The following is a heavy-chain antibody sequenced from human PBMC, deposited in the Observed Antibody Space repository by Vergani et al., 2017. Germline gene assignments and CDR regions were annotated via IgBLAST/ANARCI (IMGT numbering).Heavy chain of an antibody. D-gene: IGHD2-2*01. CDR3: ALAESSTSCINSVCITPETGSWFDP. J-gene: IGHJ5*02. CDR1: GYDFSSYG. Sequence: QVQLVQSGPERKSPGASVMVSCKASGYDFSSYGINWVRQAPGQGLEWMGWITPFNGNTNYAQKFQDRVTITRDRSMSTAYMELSSLRSEDTAMYYCALAESSTSCINSVCITPETGSWFDPWGQGNLVTVSS. V-gene: IGHV1-18*01. CDR2: ITPFNGNT.